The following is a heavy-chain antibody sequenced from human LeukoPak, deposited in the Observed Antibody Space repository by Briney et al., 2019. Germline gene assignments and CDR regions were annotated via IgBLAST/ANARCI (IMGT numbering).Heavy chain of an antibody. CDR3: ARSYGGNYFDY. V-gene: IGHV3-30*02. CDR1: GFNFSSFG. CDR2: IRYDGINK. D-gene: IGHD4-23*01. J-gene: IGHJ4*02. Sequence: GRSLRLSCAASGFNFSSFGMHRVRQAPGKGLEWVTFIRYDGINKYYADSVKGRFTISRDNSGNTMYLQINSLRPEDTAVYYCARSYGGNYFDYWGQGTLVTVSS.